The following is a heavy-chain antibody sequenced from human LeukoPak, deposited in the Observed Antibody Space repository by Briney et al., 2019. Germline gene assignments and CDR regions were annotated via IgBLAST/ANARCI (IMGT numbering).Heavy chain of an antibody. CDR3: ARGHEY. CDR1: GESFSGYS. V-gene: IGHV4-34*01. J-gene: IGHJ4*02. CDR2: INHSGSA. Sequence: SETLSLTCAVYGESFSGYSWSWIRQPQGRGLEWIGEINHSGSANYNPSLKSRVAISVETSKNQISLKQKSVTAADTAVYYCARGHEYWGQGTLVTVSS.